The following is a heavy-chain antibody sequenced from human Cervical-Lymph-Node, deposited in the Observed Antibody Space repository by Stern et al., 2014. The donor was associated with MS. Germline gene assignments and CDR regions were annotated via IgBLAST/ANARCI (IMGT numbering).Heavy chain of an antibody. J-gene: IGHJ4*02. CDR1: GYIFTMKG. V-gene: IGHV1-18*01. D-gene: IGHD1-26*01. CDR2: SSADNGKT. Sequence: QVQLVQSGAEVKKPGASVTVSCKGSGYIFTMKGISWVRQAPGQGLEWMGWSSADNGKTNYAQKFQGRVTMTTNTSTTTAYMELRSLTSDDTAVYYCARRGSYSGDFDYWGQGTLVTVSS. CDR3: ARRGSYSGDFDY.